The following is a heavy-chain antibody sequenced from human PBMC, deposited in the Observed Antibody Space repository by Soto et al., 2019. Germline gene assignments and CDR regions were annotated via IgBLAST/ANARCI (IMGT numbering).Heavy chain of an antibody. Sequence: EVQLVESGGGLVQPGRSLRLSCAASGFTFDDYAMHWVRQAPGKGLEWVSGISWNSGSIGYADSVKGRFTISRDNAKNFLYLQMNSLRAEDTALYYCAKLYCSCGSCFSMQDAFDIWGQGTMVTVSS. CDR3: AKLYCSCGSCFSMQDAFDI. J-gene: IGHJ3*02. CDR1: GFTFDDYA. V-gene: IGHV3-9*01. CDR2: ISWNSGSI. D-gene: IGHD2-15*01.